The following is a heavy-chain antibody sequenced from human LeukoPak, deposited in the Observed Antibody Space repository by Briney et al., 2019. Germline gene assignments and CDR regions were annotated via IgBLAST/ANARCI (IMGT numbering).Heavy chain of an antibody. V-gene: IGHV3-64*02. J-gene: IGHJ4*02. CDR3: ARGESGSYYDGALHY. D-gene: IGHD3-10*01. CDR1: GFTFSSYA. CDR2: ISGNGGNT. Sequence: PGGSLRLSCAASGFTFSSYAMNWVRQAPGEGLEYVSGISGNGGNTYYADSVKGRFTISRDNSKNTLFLQMGSLRPEDMAVYYCARGESGSYYDGALHYWGQGTLVTVSS.